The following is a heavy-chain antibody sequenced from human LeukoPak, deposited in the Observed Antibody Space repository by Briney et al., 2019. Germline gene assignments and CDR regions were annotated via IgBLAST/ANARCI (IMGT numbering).Heavy chain of an antibody. D-gene: IGHD4-17*01. V-gene: IGHV4-59*01. CDR1: GASISGYL. Sequence: SETLSLTCTVSGASISGYLWTWIRQPPGKGLEWIGYVYDNGDTTYHPSFTGRVFISVDVSKNQFSLKLTSVIAADTADYFCARLSDYDVDTSHYMDVWGKGTKVTVSS. CDR2: VYDNGDT. J-gene: IGHJ6*03. CDR3: ARLSDYDVDTSHYMDV.